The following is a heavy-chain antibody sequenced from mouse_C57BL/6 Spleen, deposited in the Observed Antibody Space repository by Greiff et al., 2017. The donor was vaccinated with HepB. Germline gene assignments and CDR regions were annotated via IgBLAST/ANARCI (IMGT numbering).Heavy chain of an antibody. CDR1: GFTFSDYG. CDR2: ISSGSSTI. V-gene: IGHV5-17*01. Sequence: EVKLMESGGGLVKPGGSLKLSCAASGFTFSDYGMHWVRQAPEKGLEWVAYISSGSSTIYYAYTVKGRFTISRDNAKNTLFLQMTSLRSEDTAMYYCARNGNYPAWFAYWGQGTLVTVSA. CDR3: ARNGNYPAWFAY. D-gene: IGHD2-1*01. J-gene: IGHJ3*01.